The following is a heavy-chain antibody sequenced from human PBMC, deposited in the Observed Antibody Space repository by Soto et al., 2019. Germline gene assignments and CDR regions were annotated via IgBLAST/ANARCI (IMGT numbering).Heavy chain of an antibody. CDR1: GVTFTSCY. D-gene: IGHD3-9*01. Sequence: VPVEVCWEASGVTFTSCYSCSVRQSTGKGLEWMGSMNPNSGNTGYAQKFQGRVTMTRNTSISTAYMELSSLRSEDTAVYYCARTYYDILTGYYVDYWGQGTLVTVSS. J-gene: IGHJ4*02. V-gene: IGHV1-8*01. CDR3: ARTYYDILTGYYVDY. CDR2: MNPNSGNT.